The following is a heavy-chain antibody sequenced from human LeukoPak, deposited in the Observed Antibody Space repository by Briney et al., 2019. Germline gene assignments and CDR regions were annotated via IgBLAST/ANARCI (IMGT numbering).Heavy chain of an antibody. CDR3: ARENSRGRFDY. J-gene: IGHJ4*02. Sequence: SQTLSLTCGISGDSVSSNSAAWNWIRQSASRGLEWLGRTYYRSKWYNNYAVSVKSRITINPDSSKNQASLQLNSVTPEDTAMYYCARENSRGRFDYWGQGTLGTVSS. CDR1: GDSVSSNSAA. V-gene: IGHV6-1*01. D-gene: IGHD6-19*01. CDR2: TYYRSKWYN.